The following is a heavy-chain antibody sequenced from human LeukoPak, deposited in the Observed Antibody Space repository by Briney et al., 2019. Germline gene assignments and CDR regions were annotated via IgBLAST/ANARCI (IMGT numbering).Heavy chain of an antibody. CDR3: ARSYYGFDYYYYMDV. Sequence: SETLSLTCTVSGGSISSYYWSWIRQPAGKGLEWIGRIYTSGSTNYNPSLKSRVTMSVDTSENQFSLKLSSVTAADTAVYYCARSYYGFDYYYYMDVWGKGTTVTVSS. CDR2: IYTSGST. V-gene: IGHV4-4*07. CDR1: GGSISSYY. J-gene: IGHJ6*03. D-gene: IGHD3-3*01.